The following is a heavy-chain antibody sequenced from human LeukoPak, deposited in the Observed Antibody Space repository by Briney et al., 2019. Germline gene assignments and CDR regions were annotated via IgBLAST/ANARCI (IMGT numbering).Heavy chain of an antibody. CDR1: GFTVSNTW. J-gene: IGHJ4*02. D-gene: IGHD3-3*01. Sequence: GWSLILSCAASGFTVSNTWMSWVRQAPGKGLEWVGRIKSRSDGGTAEYAAPVKGRFTISRDDSKNTLNLEMSSLRTEDTAVYYCTTFADFWSAFSFDHWGQGPVVSVFS. CDR3: TTFADFWSAFSFDH. V-gene: IGHV3-15*01. CDR2: IKSRSDGGTA.